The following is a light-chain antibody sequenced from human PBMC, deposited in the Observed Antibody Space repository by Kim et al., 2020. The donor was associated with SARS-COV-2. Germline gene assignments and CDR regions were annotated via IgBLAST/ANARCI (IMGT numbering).Light chain of an antibody. Sequence: DIQMTQSPSTLSASVGDRVTITCRASQSISTWLAWYQQKPGKAPKLLISKASTLQSGVPSRFRGSESGTEFTLTISSLQADDFATYYCQQYNNYPYTFGQGTKLEI. J-gene: IGKJ2*01. CDR1: QSISTW. CDR2: KAS. V-gene: IGKV1-5*03. CDR3: QQYNNYPYT.